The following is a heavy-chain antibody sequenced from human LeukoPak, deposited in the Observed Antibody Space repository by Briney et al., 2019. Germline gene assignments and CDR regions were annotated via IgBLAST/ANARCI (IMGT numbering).Heavy chain of an antibody. CDR3: ARGGFGEVVDY. V-gene: IGHV3-48*01. D-gene: IGHD3-16*01. CDR1: GFAFSSYN. J-gene: IGHJ4*02. CDR2: IGSSGSPT. Sequence: GGSLRLSCAASGFAFSSYNMNWVRQAPGKGLEWISYIGSSGSPTHYADSVGGRFTISRDNAKNSLYLQMNSLRAEDTAVYYCARGGFGEVVDYWGQGTLVTVSS.